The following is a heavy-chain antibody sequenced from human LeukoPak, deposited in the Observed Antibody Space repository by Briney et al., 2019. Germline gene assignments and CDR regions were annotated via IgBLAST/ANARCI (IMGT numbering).Heavy chain of an antibody. CDR1: GFSFSGHW. CDR3: ARGPNSNWSGLDF. J-gene: IGHJ4*02. Sequence: GGSLRLSCTASGFSFSGHWMHWARQLPGKGLVWVSRISPTGSTTSYADSVKGRFTVSRDNAKNTLYLQVNNLRAEDTAVYYCARGPNSNWSGLDFWGQGTLLPVSS. D-gene: IGHD6-6*01. V-gene: IGHV3-74*01. CDR2: ISPTGSTT.